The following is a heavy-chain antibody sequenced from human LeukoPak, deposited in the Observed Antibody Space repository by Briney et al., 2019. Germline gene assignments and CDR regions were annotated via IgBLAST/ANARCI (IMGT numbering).Heavy chain of an antibody. J-gene: IGHJ6*03. D-gene: IGHD3-3*01. CDR3: ARDNSEKTASYYDFWSGYYRLGYYYYYMDV. V-gene: IGHV1-18*01. CDR1: GYTFTSYV. Sequence: GASVKVSCQASGYTFTSYVSSWVRQATGQGLDWMGWISAYNGNTNYAQKLQGRVTMTTDTSTSTAYMALRSLRSDDTAVYYCARDNSEKTASYYDFWSGYYRLGYYYYYMDVWGKGTTVTVSS. CDR2: ISAYNGNT.